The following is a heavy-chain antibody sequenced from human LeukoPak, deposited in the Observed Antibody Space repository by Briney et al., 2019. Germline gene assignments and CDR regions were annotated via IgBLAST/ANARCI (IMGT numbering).Heavy chain of an antibody. V-gene: IGHV1-24*01. CDR3: ATAAGSGWYPYFDY. Sequence: ASAKVSCKVSGYTLSELSMHWVRQAPGKGLEWMGGFDPEDGETIYAQKFQGRVTMTEDTSTDTAYMELSSLRSEDTAVYYCATAAGSGWYPYFDYWGQGTLVTVSS. J-gene: IGHJ4*02. D-gene: IGHD6-19*01. CDR2: FDPEDGET. CDR1: GYTLSELS.